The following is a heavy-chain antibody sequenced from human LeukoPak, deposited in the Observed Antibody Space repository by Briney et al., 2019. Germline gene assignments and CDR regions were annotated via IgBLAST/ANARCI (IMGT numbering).Heavy chain of an antibody. CDR1: GFTVSSKY. Sequence: PGGSLRLSSAASGFTVSSKYMSWVRQTPGKGLQWVALIYSSGDAYTPDSVKGRFTISRDDSENTLYLQMDSLRADDTAVYYCATGYYFGSGSYGYLDYWGQGTLVTVSS. CDR3: ATGYYFGSGSYGYLDY. J-gene: IGHJ4*02. CDR2: IYSSGDA. D-gene: IGHD3-10*01. V-gene: IGHV3-53*01.